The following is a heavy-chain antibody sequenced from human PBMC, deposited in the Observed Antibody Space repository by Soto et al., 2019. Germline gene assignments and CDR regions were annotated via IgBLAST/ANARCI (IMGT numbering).Heavy chain of an antibody. J-gene: IGHJ4*02. CDR3: ARDYGDYLLLDY. CDR1: GYSFISYF. D-gene: IGHD4-17*01. V-gene: IGHV1-46*01. CDR2: INPNGGRT. Sequence: ASVKVSCKASGYSFISYFIHWVRQAPGQGLEWMGIINPNGGRTTYSQSFQGRVSMTRDTPTSTVYMEVSSLRSDDTAVYYCARDYGDYLLLDYWGQGTLVTVSS.